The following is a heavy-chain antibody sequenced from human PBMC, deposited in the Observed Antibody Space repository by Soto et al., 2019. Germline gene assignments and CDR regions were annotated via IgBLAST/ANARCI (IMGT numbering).Heavy chain of an antibody. CDR2: IDNAGTDS. V-gene: IGHV3-74*01. Sequence: EVQLVESGGGLVQPGGSMRLSCAASGFTISGRSMHWVRQAPGKGLVWVSGIDNAGTDSTYADTVKGRFTSSRDNAKKMLYRQMNRLRVEDTAVYYCARGWFGPDVWGNGTTVTVSS. J-gene: IGHJ6*04. CDR3: ARGWFGPDV. D-gene: IGHD3-10*01. CDR1: GFTISGRS.